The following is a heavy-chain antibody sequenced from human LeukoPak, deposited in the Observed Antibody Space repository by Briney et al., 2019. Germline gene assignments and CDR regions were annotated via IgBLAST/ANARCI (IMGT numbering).Heavy chain of an antibody. D-gene: IGHD3-22*01. CDR2: ISYDGSNK. Sequence: GGSLRLSCAASGFTFSSYAMHWVRQAPGKGLEWVAVISYDGSNKYYADSVKGRFTISRDNSKNTLYLQMNSLRAEDTAVYYCAKDRSSLTIVVVIVSYYFDYWGQGTLVTVSS. J-gene: IGHJ4*02. CDR3: AKDRSSLTIVVVIVSYYFDY. CDR1: GFTFSSYA. V-gene: IGHV3-30-3*01.